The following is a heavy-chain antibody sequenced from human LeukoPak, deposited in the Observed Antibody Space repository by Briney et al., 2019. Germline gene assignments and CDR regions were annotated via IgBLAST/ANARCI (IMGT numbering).Heavy chain of an antibody. Sequence: PGGSLRLSCAASGFTFSSYSMNWVRQAPGKGLEWVSSISSSSSYIYYADSVKGRLTISREYAKNSLYLQMNSLRAEDTAVYYCASSKVAGTFDYWGQGTLVTVSS. CDR2: ISSSSSYI. J-gene: IGHJ4*02. D-gene: IGHD6-19*01. CDR1: GFTFSSYS. V-gene: IGHV3-21*01. CDR3: ASSKVAGTFDY.